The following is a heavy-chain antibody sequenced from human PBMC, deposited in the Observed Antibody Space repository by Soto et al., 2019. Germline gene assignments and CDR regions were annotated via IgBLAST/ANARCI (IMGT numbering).Heavy chain of an antibody. CDR3: ASRAPGTSFDY. CDR2: IYRTGST. J-gene: IGHJ4*02. Sequence: SETLSLTCAVSGGSFTSNNWWTWVRQPPGQGLEWIGEIYRTGSTNYNPSLKSRVTISLDKSENQFSLKVTSLTAADTAVYYCASRAPGTSFDYWVQGTLVTVSS. V-gene: IGHV4-4*02. D-gene: IGHD1-7*01. CDR1: GGSFTSNNW.